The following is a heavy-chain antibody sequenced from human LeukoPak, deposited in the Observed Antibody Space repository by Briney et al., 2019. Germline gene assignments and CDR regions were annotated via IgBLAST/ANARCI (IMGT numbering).Heavy chain of an antibody. CDR1: GFTFSSHA. J-gene: IGHJ4*02. Sequence: PGGSLRLSCAASGFTFSSHAMSWVRQAPEKGLEWVSSITNDNYDTFYADSVKGRFTISRDESKNTLYLQMKSLRAEDTAVYYCATSVIGFLEWLPTDYWGQGTLVTVSS. D-gene: IGHD3-3*02. V-gene: IGHV3-23*01. CDR2: ITNDNYDT. CDR3: ATSVIGFLEWLPTDY.